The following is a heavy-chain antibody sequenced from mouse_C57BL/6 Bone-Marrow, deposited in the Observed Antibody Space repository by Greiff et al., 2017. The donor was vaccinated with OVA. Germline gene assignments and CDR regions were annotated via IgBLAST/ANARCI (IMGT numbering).Heavy chain of an antibody. CDR3: ARDSSGYIYYAMDY. J-gene: IGHJ4*01. CDR1: GYTFTSYW. Sequence: QVQLQQPGAELVKPGASVKLSCKASGYTFTSYWMQWVKQRPGQGLEWIGEIDPSDSYTNYNQKFKGKATLTVDTSSSTAYMQHSSLTSEDSAVYYCARDSSGYIYYAMDYWGQGTSVTVSS. D-gene: IGHD3-2*02. V-gene: IGHV1-50*01. CDR2: IDPSDSYT.